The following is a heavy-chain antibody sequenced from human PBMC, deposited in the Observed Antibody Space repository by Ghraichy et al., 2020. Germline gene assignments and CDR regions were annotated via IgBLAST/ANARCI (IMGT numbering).Heavy chain of an antibody. V-gene: IGHV3-15*01. D-gene: IGHD2-8*02. J-gene: IGHJ3*01. Sequence: GGSLRLSCAASGFNFSFAWMNWVRQVPGKGLEWLGRIKSEAEGETKDYAAPVKGRFTISRDDSKKMVYLQMNSLKIEDTAMYFCTTLVPVWGQGTMVTVSS. CDR1: GFNFSFAW. CDR3: TTLVPV. CDR2: IKSEAEGETK.